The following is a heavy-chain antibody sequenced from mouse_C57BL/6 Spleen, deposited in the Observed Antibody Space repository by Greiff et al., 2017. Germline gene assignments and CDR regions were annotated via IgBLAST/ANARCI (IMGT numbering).Heavy chain of an antibody. J-gene: IGHJ2*01. CDR1: GFTFSDYY. V-gene: IGHV5-12*01. Sequence: EVQLQESGGGLVQPGGSLKLSCAASGFTFSDYYMYWVRQTPEKRLEWVAYISNGGGSTYYPDTVKGRFTISRDNAKNTLYLQMSRLKSEDTAMYYCARHVPYYYGSSYVGYWGQGTTLTVSS. CDR3: ARHVPYYYGSSYVGY. CDR2: ISNGGGST. D-gene: IGHD1-1*01.